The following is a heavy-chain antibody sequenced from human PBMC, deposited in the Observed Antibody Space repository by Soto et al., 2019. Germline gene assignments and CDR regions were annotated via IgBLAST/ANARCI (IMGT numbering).Heavy chain of an antibody. CDR2: TSGSGGST. D-gene: IGHD2-15*01. CDR1: GFTFSSYA. Sequence: GGSLRLSCAASGFTFSSYAMSWVRQAPGKGLEWVSPTSGSGGSTYYADSVKGRFTISRDNSKNTLYLQMNSLRAEDTAVYYCAKDPMSIVVVVAADDAFDIWGQGTMVTVSS. J-gene: IGHJ3*02. CDR3: AKDPMSIVVVVAADDAFDI. V-gene: IGHV3-23*01.